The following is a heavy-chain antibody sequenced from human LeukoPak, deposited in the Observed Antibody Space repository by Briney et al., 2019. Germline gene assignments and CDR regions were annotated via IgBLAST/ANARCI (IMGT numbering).Heavy chain of an antibody. D-gene: IGHD6-13*01. Sequence: PGGSLRLSCAASGFTFDDYAMHWVRQAPGKGLEWVSGISWNSGSIGYADSVKGRFTISRDNAKNSLYLQMNSLRAEDTALYYCAKDGIAAAGTPQYFDYWGQGTLVTVSS. CDR1: GFTFDDYA. CDR2: ISWNSGSI. J-gene: IGHJ4*02. CDR3: AKDGIAAAGTPQYFDY. V-gene: IGHV3-9*01.